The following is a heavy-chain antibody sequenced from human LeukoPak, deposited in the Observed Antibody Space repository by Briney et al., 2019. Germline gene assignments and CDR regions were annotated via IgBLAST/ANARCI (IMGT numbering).Heavy chain of an antibody. CDR1: GFTFSSYW. J-gene: IGHJ4*02. Sequence: GGSLRLSCAASGFTFSSYWMHWVRQAPGKGLVWVSRIDSDGSSTSYADSVKGRFTISTDNVKNTLYLQTNSLRAEDTAVEYCAREWGLGYWGQGTLVTVSS. D-gene: IGHD2-21*01. CDR3: AREWGLGY. CDR2: IDSDGSST. V-gene: IGHV3-74*01.